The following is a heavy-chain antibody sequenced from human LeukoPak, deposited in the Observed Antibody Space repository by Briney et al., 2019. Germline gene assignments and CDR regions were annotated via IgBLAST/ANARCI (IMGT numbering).Heavy chain of an antibody. Sequence: ASVKVSCKASGYTFTGYYMHWVRQAPGQGLEWMGRIIPIFGTANYAQKFQGRVTITTDESTSTAYMELSSLRSEDTAVYYCARSADGDAFDIWGQGTMVTVSS. V-gene: IGHV1-69*05. CDR2: IIPIFGTA. CDR1: GYTFTGYY. CDR3: ARSADGDAFDI. J-gene: IGHJ3*02.